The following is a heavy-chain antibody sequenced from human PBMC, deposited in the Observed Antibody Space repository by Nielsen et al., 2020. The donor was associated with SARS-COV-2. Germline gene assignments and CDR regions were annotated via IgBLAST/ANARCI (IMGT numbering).Heavy chain of an antibody. D-gene: IGHD6-13*01. Sequence: GESLKISCAASGFTFSDYYMSWIRQAPGKGLEWVSYISSSGSTIYYADSVKGRFTISRDNAKNSLYLQMNSLRAEDTAVYYCAKEQLDGSTGLDYWGQGTLVTVSS. V-gene: IGHV3-11*04. CDR1: GFTFSDYY. J-gene: IGHJ4*02. CDR3: AKEQLDGSTGLDY. CDR2: ISSSGSTI.